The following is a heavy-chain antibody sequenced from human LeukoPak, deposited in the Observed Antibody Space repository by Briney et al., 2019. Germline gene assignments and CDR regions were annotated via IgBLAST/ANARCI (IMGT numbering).Heavy chain of an antibody. Sequence: GGSLRLSCAASGFTFSSYAMSWVRQAPGKGLEWVSAISGSGGSTYYADSVKGRFTTSRDNSKNTLYLQMNSLRAEDTAVYNCAKVRPRIAVAGYFDYWGQGTLVTVSS. J-gene: IGHJ4*02. CDR3: AKVRPRIAVAGYFDY. CDR1: GFTFSSYA. V-gene: IGHV3-23*01. D-gene: IGHD6-19*01. CDR2: ISGSGGST.